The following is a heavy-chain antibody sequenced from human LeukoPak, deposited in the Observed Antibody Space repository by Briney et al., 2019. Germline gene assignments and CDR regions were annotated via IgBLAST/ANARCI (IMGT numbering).Heavy chain of an antibody. Sequence: HPGGSLRLSCAASGFTFSSYEMNWVRQAPGKGLEWVSYISSSGSTIYYADSVKGRFTISRDNAKNSLYLRMNSLRAEGTAVYYCARIRYYYDSRYLDYWGQGTLVTVSS. CDR1: GFTFSSYE. D-gene: IGHD3-22*01. J-gene: IGHJ4*02. V-gene: IGHV3-48*03. CDR3: ARIRYYYDSRYLDY. CDR2: ISSSGSTI.